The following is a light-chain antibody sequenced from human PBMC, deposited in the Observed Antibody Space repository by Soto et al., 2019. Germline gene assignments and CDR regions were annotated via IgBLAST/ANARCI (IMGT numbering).Light chain of an antibody. J-gene: IGKJ2*01. CDR1: QSILFNSNSKNY. CDR2: WAS. CDR3: QQYFSTPYT. Sequence: DIVMTQSPDSLAVSLGERATINCKSSQSILFNSNSKNYLVWYQQRPGQSPKLLLYWASSREPGVPDRFSGSGSGTDFTLTISSLQADDVAVYYCQQYFSTPYTFGQGTKVEI. V-gene: IGKV4-1*01.